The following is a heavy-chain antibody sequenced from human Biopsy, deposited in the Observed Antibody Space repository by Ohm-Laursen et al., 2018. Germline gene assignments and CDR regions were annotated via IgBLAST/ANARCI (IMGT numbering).Heavy chain of an antibody. V-gene: IGHV3-23*01. Sequence: LSLICAASGFTFTNYAMSWVRQAPGKGLEWVSSISASDDSKYYGDSVKGRFTISRDSSTNTLYLQMNGLRADDTAVYYCATGPVQMVYANLRGEFASWGQGALVTVSS. D-gene: IGHD2-8*01. J-gene: IGHJ5*02. CDR2: ISASDDSK. CDR3: ATGPVQMVYANLRGEFAS. CDR1: GFTFTNYA.